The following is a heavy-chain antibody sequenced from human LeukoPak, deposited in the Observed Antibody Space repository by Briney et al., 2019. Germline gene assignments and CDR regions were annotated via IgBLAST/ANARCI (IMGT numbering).Heavy chain of an antibody. V-gene: IGHV4-34*01. CDR3: ARGRYFETY. D-gene: IGHD3-9*01. Sequence: SETLSLTCAVYGGSFSGYYWNWIRQPPGKGLEWIGEINHSGSTNYNPSLKSRVTISVDTSKNQFSLKLGSVTAADTAVYYCARGRYFETYWGQGTLVTVSS. CDR2: INHSGST. J-gene: IGHJ4*02. CDR1: GGSFSGYY.